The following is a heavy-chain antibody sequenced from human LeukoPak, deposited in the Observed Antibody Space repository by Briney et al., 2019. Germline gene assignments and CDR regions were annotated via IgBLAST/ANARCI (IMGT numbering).Heavy chain of an antibody. D-gene: IGHD3-22*01. CDR2: ISWNSGSI. Sequence: GRSLRLSCAASGFTFDDYAMHWVRQAPGKGLEWVSGISWNSGSIGYADSVKGRFTISRDNAKNSLYLQMNSLRAEDTALYYCAKTCFEISYDSSGCFDYWGQGALVTVSS. J-gene: IGHJ4*02. CDR1: GFTFDDYA. V-gene: IGHV3-9*01. CDR3: AKTCFEISYDSSGCFDY.